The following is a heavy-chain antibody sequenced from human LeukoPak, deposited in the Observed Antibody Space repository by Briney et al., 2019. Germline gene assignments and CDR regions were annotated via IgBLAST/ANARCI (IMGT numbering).Heavy chain of an antibody. CDR3: ARGSIVVVPAAIDFSISY. V-gene: IGHV3-21*01. D-gene: IGHD2-2*01. CDR1: GFVFSSYD. J-gene: IGHJ4*02. Sequence: GGSLRLSCAASGFVFSSYDMNWVRQAPGKGLEWVSCFKSSSYIYYADSVRGRFTISRDNAKNSLYLQMNSLRDEDTAVYYCARGSIVVVPAAIDFSISYWGQGTLVTVSS. CDR2: FKSSSYI.